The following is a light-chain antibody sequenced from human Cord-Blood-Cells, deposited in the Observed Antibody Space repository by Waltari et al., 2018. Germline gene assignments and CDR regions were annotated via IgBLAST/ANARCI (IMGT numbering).Light chain of an antibody. V-gene: IGLV2-8*01. J-gene: IGLJ2*01. Sequence: QSALTQPPSASGSPGQSVTIPCPGTRSHVGGANYVPWYQQHPGKAPKLMFYEVSKRPSGVPDRFSGSKSGNTASLTVSGLQAEDEADYYCSSYAGSNNLVFGGGTKLTVL. CDR2: EVS. CDR3: SSYAGSNNLV. CDR1: RSHVGGANY.